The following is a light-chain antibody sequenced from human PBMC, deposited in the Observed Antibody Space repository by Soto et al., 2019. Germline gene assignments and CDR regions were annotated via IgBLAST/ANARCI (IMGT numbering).Light chain of an antibody. CDR2: KAS. J-gene: IGKJ1*01. CDR1: QTISSW. V-gene: IGKV1-5*03. CDR3: QHYNSYSEA. Sequence: DIQMTQSPSTLSGSVGDIVTITCRASQTISSWLAWYQQKPGKAPKLLIYKASTLKSGVPSRFSGSGSGTEFPTTISTLQPDDFAPYYCQHYNSYSEALGQGTKVDIK.